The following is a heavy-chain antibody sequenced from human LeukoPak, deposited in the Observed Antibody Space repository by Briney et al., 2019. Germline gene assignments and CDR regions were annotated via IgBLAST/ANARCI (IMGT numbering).Heavy chain of an antibody. J-gene: IGHJ4*02. D-gene: IGHD6-19*01. V-gene: IGHV5-51*01. CDR1: ANSFTNYW. CDR3: ARRISSGWNLDY. CDR2: IYPGDSDT. Sequence: GESLKISCKGSANSFTNYWIGWVRQLPGKGLEWMGIIYPGDSDTRYSPSFQGQVTISADKSISTAYLQWSSLKASDTAMYYCARRISSGWNLDYWGQGTLVTVSS.